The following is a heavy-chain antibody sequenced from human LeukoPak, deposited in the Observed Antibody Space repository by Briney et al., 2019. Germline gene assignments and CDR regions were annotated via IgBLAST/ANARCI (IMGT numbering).Heavy chain of an antibody. CDR2: ISPSGGDT. CDR3: ARRAYNWGAFDI. Sequence: GGSLRLSCAASGFSVSNNFMNWVRQAPGKGLEWVSTISPSGGDTYYADSVKGRFTISKDISKNTLYLQMNSLRAEDTAVYYCARRAYNWGAFDIWGQGTMVTVSS. V-gene: IGHV3-23*01. D-gene: IGHD5-24*01. J-gene: IGHJ3*02. CDR1: GFSVSNNF.